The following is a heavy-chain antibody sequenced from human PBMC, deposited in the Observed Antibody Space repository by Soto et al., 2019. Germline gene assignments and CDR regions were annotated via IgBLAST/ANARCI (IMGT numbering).Heavy chain of an antibody. CDR1: GYTFTSYG. Sequence: ASVKVSCKASGYTFTSYGISWVRQAPGQGIEWMGWISAYNGNTNYAQKLQGRVTMTTDTSTSTAYMELRSLRSDDTAVYYCAREQYYDFWSGYGTAFYGMDVWGQGTTVTVSS. V-gene: IGHV1-18*01. J-gene: IGHJ6*02. CDR3: AREQYYDFWSGYGTAFYGMDV. D-gene: IGHD3-3*01. CDR2: ISAYNGNT.